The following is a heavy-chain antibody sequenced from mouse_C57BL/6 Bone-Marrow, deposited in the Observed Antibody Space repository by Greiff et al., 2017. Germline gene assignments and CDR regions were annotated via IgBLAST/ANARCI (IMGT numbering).Heavy chain of an antibody. D-gene: IGHD1-1*01. Sequence: VQLQQSGAELVKPGASVKISCKASGYAFSSYWMNWVKQRPGKGLEWIGQIYPGDGDTNYNGKFKGKATLTADKSSSTAYMELSSLTSEDSAVYCCARAHYYGSSYGAMDYWGQGTSVTVAS. CDR1: GYAFSSYW. CDR2: IYPGDGDT. J-gene: IGHJ4*01. V-gene: IGHV1-80*01. CDR3: ARAHYYGSSYGAMDY.